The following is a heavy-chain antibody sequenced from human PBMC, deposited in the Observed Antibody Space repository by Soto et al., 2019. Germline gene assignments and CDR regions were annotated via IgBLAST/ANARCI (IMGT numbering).Heavy chain of an antibody. CDR3: ARSQGSSTSLEIYDYYYYGMDV. D-gene: IGHD2-2*01. J-gene: IGHJ6*02. CDR1: GGTFSSYA. CDR2: IIPIPGTA. Sequence: QVQLVQSGAEVKKPGSSVKLSCKASGGTFSSYAISWVRQAPGQGLEWMGGIIPIPGTANYAQKFQGRVTITADESTSTAYMELSSLRSEDTAVYYCARSQGSSTSLEIYDYYYYGMDVWGQGTTVTVSS. V-gene: IGHV1-69*01.